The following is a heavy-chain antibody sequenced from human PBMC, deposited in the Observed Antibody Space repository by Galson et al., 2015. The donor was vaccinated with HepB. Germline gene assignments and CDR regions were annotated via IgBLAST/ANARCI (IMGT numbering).Heavy chain of an antibody. J-gene: IGHJ6*02. CDR2: INPNSGGT. D-gene: IGHD3-16*01. CDR3: ARSHKKYYDTYHYGLDV. CDR1: GYIFTGYY. V-gene: IGHV1-2*02. Sequence: SVKVSCKASGYIFTGYYVHWVRQAPGQGLEWMGWINPNSGGTHYAQKFQGRVTMARDTSINTASMEVRRLTSDDTAVYYCARSHKKYYDTYHYGLDVWGQGTTVTVSS.